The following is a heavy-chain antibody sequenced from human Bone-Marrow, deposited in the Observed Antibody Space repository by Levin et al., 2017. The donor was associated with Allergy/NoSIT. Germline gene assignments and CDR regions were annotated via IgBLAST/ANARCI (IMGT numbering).Heavy chain of an antibody. CDR1: GGSISSYY. CDR3: ARGSRDTSMVIGDYFDN. CDR2: MYSSGSS. Sequence: PSETLSLTCTVSGGSISSYYWSWIRQPAGKGLEWIGRMYSSGSSKYNPSLKGRVTMSVDTSKNQFSLKLNSLTAADTAVYFCARGSRDTSMVIGDYFDNWGQGTLVNVSS. J-gene: IGHJ4*02. D-gene: IGHD5-18*01. V-gene: IGHV4-4*07.